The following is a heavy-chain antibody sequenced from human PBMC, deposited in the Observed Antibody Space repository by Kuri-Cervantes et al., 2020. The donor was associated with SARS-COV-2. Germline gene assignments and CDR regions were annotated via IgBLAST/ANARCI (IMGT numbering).Heavy chain of an antibody. CDR1: GGSFSGYY. D-gene: IGHD2-15*01. Sequence: SETLSLTCAVYGGSFSGYYWSWIRQPPGKGLEWIGEINHSGSTNYNPSLKSRVTISVDTSKNQFSLKLSSVTAADTAVYYCARGGYCSGGSCYGDHYYNYYGMDVWGQGTTVTVSS. J-gene: IGHJ6*02. CDR2: INHSGST. CDR3: ARGGYCSGGSCYGDHYYNYYGMDV. V-gene: IGHV4-34*01.